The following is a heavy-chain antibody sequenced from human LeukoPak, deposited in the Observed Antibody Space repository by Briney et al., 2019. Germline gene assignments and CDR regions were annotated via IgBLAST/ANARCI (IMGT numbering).Heavy chain of an antibody. CDR2: ISSSSSYI. V-gene: IGHV3-21*01. D-gene: IGHD2-15*01. CDR1: GFTFSSYS. J-gene: IGHJ3*02. CDR3: ARDPIRYCSGGSCHSDAFDI. Sequence: GGSLRLSCAASGFTFSSYSMNWVRQAPGKGLEWVSSISSSSSYIYYADSVKGRFTISRDNAKNSLYLQMSSLRAEDTAVYYCARDPIRYCSGGSCHSDAFDIWGQGTMVTVSS.